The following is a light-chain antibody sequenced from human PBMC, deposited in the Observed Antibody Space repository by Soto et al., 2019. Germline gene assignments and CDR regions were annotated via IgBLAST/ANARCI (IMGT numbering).Light chain of an antibody. CDR1: SSDVGAFNY. CDR3: KSYTSNNTYV. CDR2: DVS. J-gene: IGLJ1*01. V-gene: IGLV2-14*03. Sequence: QSALTQPASVSGSPGQAITISCSGTSSDVGAFNYVSWYQQHPDKAPKLMIYDVSNRPSGVSNRFSGSKSGNTASLTISGLRAEDEADYYCKSYTSNNTYVFGTGTKVTVL.